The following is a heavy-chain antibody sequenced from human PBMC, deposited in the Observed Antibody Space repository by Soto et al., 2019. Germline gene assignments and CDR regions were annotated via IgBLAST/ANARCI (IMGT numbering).Heavy chain of an antibody. CDR1: GFTFSSYW. D-gene: IGHD3-3*01. CDR2: IKQDGSEK. Sequence: ESGGGLVQPGGSLRLSCAASGFTFSSYWMSWVRQAPGKGLEWVANIKQDGSEKYYVDSVKGRFTISRDNAKNSLYLQMNSLRAEDTAVYYCARDRVTIFGVVIRYFDYWGQGTLVTVSS. V-gene: IGHV3-7*01. J-gene: IGHJ4*02. CDR3: ARDRVTIFGVVIRYFDY.